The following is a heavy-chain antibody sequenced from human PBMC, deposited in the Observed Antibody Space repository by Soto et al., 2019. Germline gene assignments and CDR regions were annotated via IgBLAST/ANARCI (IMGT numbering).Heavy chain of an antibody. CDR1: GGSISSGGYY. CDR2: IYYSGST. V-gene: IGHV4-31*03. D-gene: IGHD6-13*01. Sequence: SETLSLTCTVSGGSISSGGYYWSWIRQHPGKGLEWIGYIYYSGSTYYNPSLKSRVTISVDTSKNQFSLKLSSVTAADTAVYYCARAEAFRAAAAHDAFDIWGQGTMVTVSS. CDR3: ARAEAFRAAAAHDAFDI. J-gene: IGHJ3*02.